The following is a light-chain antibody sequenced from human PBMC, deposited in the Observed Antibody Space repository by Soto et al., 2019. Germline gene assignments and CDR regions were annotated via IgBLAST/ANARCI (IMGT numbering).Light chain of an antibody. J-gene: IGKJ4*01. CDR2: GAS. Sequence: EIVLTQSPGTLSLSPGERATLSCRASQSVSRSYLAWYQQKPGQAPRLLIYGASSRATGIPDRFSGSGSGTDFNLTISRLEPEDFAVYYCQQEGSSPPLTFGGGTKVEIK. V-gene: IGKV3-20*01. CDR3: QQEGSSPPLT. CDR1: QSVSRSY.